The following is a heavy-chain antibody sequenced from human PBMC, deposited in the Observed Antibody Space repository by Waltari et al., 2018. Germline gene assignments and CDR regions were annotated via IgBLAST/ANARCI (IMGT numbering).Heavy chain of an antibody. CDR2: INHSGTN. J-gene: IGHJ5*02. D-gene: IGHD6-6*01. CDR1: GGSFSGYY. CDR3: ARGWGQLRPNHWFDP. V-gene: IGHV4-34*01. Sequence: QVQLQQWGAGLLKPSETLSLTCAVSGGSFSGYYWSWIRQPPGKGLEWIGEINHSGTNNHIPSLKRRVTTSGDTSKSQFSLKLSSATAAFTAVYYGARGWGQLRPNHWFDPWGQGTLVTVSS.